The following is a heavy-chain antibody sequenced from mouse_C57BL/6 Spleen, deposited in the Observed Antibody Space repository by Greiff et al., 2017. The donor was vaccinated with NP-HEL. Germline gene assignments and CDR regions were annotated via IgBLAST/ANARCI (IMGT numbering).Heavy chain of an antibody. CDR3: ARRIYYGKGDYAMDY. CDR2: ISYDGSN. J-gene: IGHJ4*01. V-gene: IGHV3-6*01. D-gene: IGHD2-1*01. CDR1: GYSITSGYY. Sequence: EVQLQQSGPGLVKPSQSLSLTCSVTGYSITSGYYWNWIRQFPGNKLEWMGYISYDGSNNYNPSLKNRISITRDTSKNQFFLKLNSVTTEDTATYYCARRIYYGKGDYAMDYWGQGTSVTVSS.